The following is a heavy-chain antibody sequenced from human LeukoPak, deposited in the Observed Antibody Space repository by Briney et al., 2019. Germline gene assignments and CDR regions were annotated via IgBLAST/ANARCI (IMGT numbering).Heavy chain of an antibody. CDR2: IYYSGST. Sequence: SSETLSLTCTVYGGSFSGFYWSWIRQPPGKGLEWIGYIYYSGSTNYNPSLKSRVTISVDTSKNQFSLKLSSVTAADTAVYYCARGNSYDFWSGYYTGLGMDVWGQGTTVTVSS. V-gene: IGHV4-59*01. CDR1: GGSFSGFY. CDR3: ARGNSYDFWSGYYTGLGMDV. J-gene: IGHJ6*02. D-gene: IGHD3-3*01.